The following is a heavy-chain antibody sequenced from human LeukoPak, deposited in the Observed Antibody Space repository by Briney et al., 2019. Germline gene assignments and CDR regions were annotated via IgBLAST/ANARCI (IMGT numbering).Heavy chain of an antibody. CDR2: IYYSGST. V-gene: IGHV4-39*01. D-gene: IGHD1-26*01. Sequence: SETLSLTCTVSGGSISSSSYYWGWIRQPPGKGLEWIGSIYYSGSTYYNPSLKSRVTISVDTSKNQFSLKLSSVTAADTAVYYCARRSGSYYDIWGQGTLVTVS. J-gene: IGHJ4*02. CDR3: ARRSGSYYDI. CDR1: GGSISSSSYY.